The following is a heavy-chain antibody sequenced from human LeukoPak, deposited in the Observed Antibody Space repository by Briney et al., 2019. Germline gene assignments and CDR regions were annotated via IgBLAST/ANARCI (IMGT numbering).Heavy chain of an antibody. D-gene: IGHD6-13*01. CDR1: GGSISSYY. J-gene: IGHJ4*02. CDR2: IYSTGST. Sequence: WETLSLTCAVSGGSISSYYWSWIRQPAGKGLEWIGRIYSTGSTNYNPSLKSRVTMSVDTSKNQFSLRLRSVTAADTAAYYCARQIASAGTAGFDFWGQGALVTVSS. V-gene: IGHV4-4*07. CDR3: ARQIASAGTAGFDF.